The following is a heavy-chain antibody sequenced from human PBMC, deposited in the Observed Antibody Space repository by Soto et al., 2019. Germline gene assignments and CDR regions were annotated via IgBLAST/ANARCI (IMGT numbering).Heavy chain of an antibody. CDR3: SRVGCSNSKCYTRGMDV. D-gene: IGHD2-2*01. J-gene: IGHJ6*02. CDR2: IYSDGTT. Sequence: SETLSLTGTVSGGSISGYYWSWVRQPAGKGLEWVGRIYSDGTTNYSPSLKSRVTMSLDTSKDQFSLHLNSVTAADTAVYYCSRVGCSNSKCYTRGMDVWGQGTTVTVSS. CDR1: GGSISGYY. V-gene: IGHV4-4*07.